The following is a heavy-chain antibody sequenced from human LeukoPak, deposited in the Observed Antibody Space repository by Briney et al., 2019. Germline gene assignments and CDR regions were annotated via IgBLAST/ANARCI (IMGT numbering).Heavy chain of an antibody. D-gene: IGHD6-19*01. J-gene: IGHJ5*02. V-gene: IGHV1-69*05. CDR2: IIPIFGTA. CDR1: GGTFSSYA. Sequence: SVKVSCKASGGTFSSYAISWVRQAPGQGLEWMGRIIPIFGTANYAQKFQGRVTMTRNTSISTAYMELSSLRSEDTAVYYCARRRGVAGRILTGYNWFDPWGQGTLVTVSS. CDR3: ARRRGVAGRILTGYNWFDP.